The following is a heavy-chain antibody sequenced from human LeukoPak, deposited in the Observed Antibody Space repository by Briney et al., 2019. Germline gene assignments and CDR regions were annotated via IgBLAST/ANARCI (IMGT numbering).Heavy chain of an antibody. J-gene: IGHJ5*02. Sequence: GGSLRLSCAASGFIVSSNYMSWVRPAPGKGLEWVSIIYSGGSTYYADSVKGRFTFSRDNSKNTLYLQMNSLRAEDTAVYYCAKERNWFDPWGQGTLVTVSS. CDR1: GFIVSSNY. CDR3: AKERNWFDP. CDR2: IYSGGST. V-gene: IGHV3-66*01.